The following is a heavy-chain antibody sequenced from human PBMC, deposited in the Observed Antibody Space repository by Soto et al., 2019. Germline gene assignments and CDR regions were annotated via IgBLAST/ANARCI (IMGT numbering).Heavy chain of an antibody. CDR2: IIPIFGTA. Sequence: QVQLVQSGAEVKKPGSSVKVSCKASGGTFSSYAISWVRQAPGQGLEWMGGIIPIFGTANYAQKFQGRVTSTADKSTSTAYMELSSLRSEDTAVYYCARESCSSTSCYRHYGMDVWGQGTKVTVSS. CDR3: ARESCSSTSCYRHYGMDV. CDR1: GGTFSSYA. J-gene: IGHJ6*02. D-gene: IGHD2-2*02. V-gene: IGHV1-69*06.